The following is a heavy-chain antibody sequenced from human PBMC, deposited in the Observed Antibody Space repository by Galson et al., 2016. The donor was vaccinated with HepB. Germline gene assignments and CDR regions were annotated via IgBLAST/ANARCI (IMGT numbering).Heavy chain of an antibody. CDR1: GFTFNNYA. CDR2: ISGSGGST. V-gene: IGHV3-23*01. J-gene: IGHJ4*02. Sequence: SLRLSCAASGFTFNNYAMSWVRQAPGKGLEWVSVISGSGGSTYYADSVKGRFTISRDNSKNTVYLQMNSLRAEDTAVYYCANDGGVTFCSSLGFYFDYWGQGTLVTVSS. CDR3: ANDGGVTFCSSLGFYFDY. D-gene: IGHD2-8*02.